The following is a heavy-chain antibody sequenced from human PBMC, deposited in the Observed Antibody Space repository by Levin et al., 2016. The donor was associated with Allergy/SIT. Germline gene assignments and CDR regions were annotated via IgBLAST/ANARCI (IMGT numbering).Heavy chain of an antibody. J-gene: IGHJ6*02. CDR3: ARLYYYYYGMDV. CDR2: IYPGDSDT. V-gene: IGHV5-51*01. Sequence: VRQMPGKGLEWMGIIYPGDSDTRYSPSFQGQVTISADKSISTAYLQWSSLKASDTAMYYCARLYYYYYGMDVWGQGTTVTVSS.